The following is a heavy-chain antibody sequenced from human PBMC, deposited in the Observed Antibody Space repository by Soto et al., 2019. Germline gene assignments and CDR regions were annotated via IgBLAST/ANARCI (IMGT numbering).Heavy chain of an antibody. Sequence: ASVKVSCKASGYTFTSYAMHWVRQAPGQRLEWMGWINAGSGNTKYSQKFQGRVTITRDTSASTAYMELSSLRSEDTAVYYCARGGERFDYWGQGTLVTVSS. CDR1: GYTFTSYA. D-gene: IGHD4-17*01. CDR3: ARGGERFDY. J-gene: IGHJ4*02. CDR2: INAGSGNT. V-gene: IGHV1-3*01.